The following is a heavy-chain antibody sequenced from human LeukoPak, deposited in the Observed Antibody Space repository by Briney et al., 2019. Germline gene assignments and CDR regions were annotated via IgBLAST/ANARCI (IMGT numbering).Heavy chain of an antibody. V-gene: IGHV3-23*01. Sequence: GGSLRLSCAASGFIFSSYAMSWVRQAPGKGLEWVSAISGSGGSTYYADSVKGRFTISRDNSKNTLYLQMNSLRAEDTAVYYCAKAVAAAPRGGYFDYWGQGTLVTVSS. CDR2: ISGSGGST. CDR1: GFIFSSYA. D-gene: IGHD6-13*01. CDR3: AKAVAAAPRGGYFDY. J-gene: IGHJ4*02.